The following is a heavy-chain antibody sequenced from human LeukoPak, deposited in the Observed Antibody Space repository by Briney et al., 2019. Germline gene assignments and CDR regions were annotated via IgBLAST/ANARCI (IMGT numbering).Heavy chain of an antibody. J-gene: IGHJ3*02. CDR1: GFTVSNNY. CDR3: VRKNRDFNAAFDI. Sequence: PGGSLRLSCAASGFTVSNNYMSWVRQAPGKGLEWVSITYSDSSTNYADSVKGPFTISRDTSQNTLSLQMNSLRAEDTAVYYCVRKNRDFNAAFDIWGQGTVVTVSS. CDR2: TYSDSST. D-gene: IGHD2-21*02. V-gene: IGHV3-53*01.